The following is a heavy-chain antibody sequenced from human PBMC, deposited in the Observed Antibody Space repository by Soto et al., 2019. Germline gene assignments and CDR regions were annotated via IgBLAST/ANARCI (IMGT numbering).Heavy chain of an antibody. CDR1: GFSSSSYA. Sequence: PGGSLRLSCAVSGFSSSSYAMAWVRQAPGKGLEWVSAISGSGGNTYCADSVKGRFTISRDNAKNSLYLQMNSLRAEDTAVYYCARDHCSSTSCYPRGYFDYWGQGTLVTVSS. CDR2: ISGSGGNT. D-gene: IGHD2-2*01. CDR3: ARDHCSSTSCYPRGYFDY. J-gene: IGHJ4*02. V-gene: IGHV3-23*01.